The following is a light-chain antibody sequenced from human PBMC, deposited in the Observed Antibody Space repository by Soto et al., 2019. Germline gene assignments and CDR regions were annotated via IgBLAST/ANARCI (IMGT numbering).Light chain of an antibody. J-gene: IGKJ4*01. Sequence: PQSPPSLSASVGDRVTITCRASQSISSYLNWYQQKPGKAPKLLIYAASSLQSGVPSRFSGSGSGTDFTLTISSLQPEDFATYYCQQSYSTPLTFGRGTKVDIK. V-gene: IGKV1-39*01. CDR2: AAS. CDR1: QSISSY. CDR3: QQSYSTPLT.